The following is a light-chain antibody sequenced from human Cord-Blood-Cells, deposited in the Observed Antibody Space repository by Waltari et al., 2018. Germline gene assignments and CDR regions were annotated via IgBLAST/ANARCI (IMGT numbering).Light chain of an antibody. CDR2: EVS. CDR3: SSYAGSNNLV. CDR1: SSDVGGYTY. Sequence: QSALTQPPSASGSPGQSVTISCTGTSSDVGGYTYVSWYQPQPGKAPKLMIYEVSKRPSGVPDRFSGSKSGNTASLTVSGLQAEDEADYYCSSYAGSNNLVFGGGTKLTVL. V-gene: IGLV2-8*01. J-gene: IGLJ2*01.